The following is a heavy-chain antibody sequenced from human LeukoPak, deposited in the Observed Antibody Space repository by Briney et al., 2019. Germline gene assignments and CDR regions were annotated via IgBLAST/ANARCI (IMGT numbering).Heavy chain of an antibody. CDR3: ARDSPKNHPWASRYSSSWPNWFDP. Sequence: GASVKVSCKASGYTFTSYGISWVRQAPGQGLEWMGWISAYNGNTNYAQKLQGRVTMTTDTSTSTAYMELRSLRSDDTAVYYCARDSPKNHPWASRYSSSWPNWFDPWGQGTLVTVSS. J-gene: IGHJ5*02. CDR1: GYTFTSYG. V-gene: IGHV1-18*01. D-gene: IGHD6-13*01. CDR2: ISAYNGNT.